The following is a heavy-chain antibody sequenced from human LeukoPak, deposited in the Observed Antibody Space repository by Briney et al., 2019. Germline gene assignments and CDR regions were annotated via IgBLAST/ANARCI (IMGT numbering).Heavy chain of an antibody. Sequence: ASVRGSCKASGYIFIVHYIHWVRQAPGQGVEWMGWISPNSGVTNYVQTFLSRVTMTRDTSMSTVYMELSSLRSDDTAVYYCARDHSVATIGRGYDYYMDVWGKGTTVTVSS. D-gene: IGHD5-12*01. J-gene: IGHJ6*03. V-gene: IGHV1-2*02. CDR3: ARDHSVATIGRGYDYYMDV. CDR1: GYIFIVHY. CDR2: ISPNSGVT.